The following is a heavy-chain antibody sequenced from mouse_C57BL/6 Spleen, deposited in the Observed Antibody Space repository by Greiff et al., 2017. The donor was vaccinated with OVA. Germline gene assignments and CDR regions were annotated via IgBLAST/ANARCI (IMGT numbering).Heavy chain of an antibody. V-gene: IGHV1-50*01. CDR2: IDPSDSYT. D-gene: IGHD6-1*01. CDR1: GYTFTSYW. J-gene: IGHJ2*01. Sequence: VQLQQPGAELVKPGASVKLSCKASGYTFTSYWMQWVKQRPGQGLEWIGEIDPSDSYTNYNQKFKGKATLTVDTSSSTAYMQLSSLTSEDSAVYYCAREAGYWGKGTTLTVSS. CDR3: AREAGY.